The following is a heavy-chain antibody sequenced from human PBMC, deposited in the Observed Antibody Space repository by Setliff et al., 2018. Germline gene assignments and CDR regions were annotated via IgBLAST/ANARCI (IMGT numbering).Heavy chain of an antibody. CDR2: INHSGNT. J-gene: IGHJ4*02. Sequence: SETLSLTCAVSGDSISSGNWWSWVRQPPEKGLEWIGEINHSGNTNYNPSLKSRVTISIDKSKNQFSLSLTSVTAADTAVYYCAKGDGGYPSDSWGQGILVTVSS. V-gene: IGHV4-4*02. CDR1: GDSISSGNW. D-gene: IGHD2-15*01. CDR3: AKGDGGYPSDS.